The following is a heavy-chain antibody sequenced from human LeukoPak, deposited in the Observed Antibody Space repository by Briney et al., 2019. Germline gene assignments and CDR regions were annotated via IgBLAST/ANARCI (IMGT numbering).Heavy chain of an antibody. Sequence: TGGSLRLSCVVSGFTFSSYGMNWVRQAPGKGLEWVSYINRGSSTIYYADSVKGRFTISRDNAKNSLYLQMNSLRDEDTAVYYCARSGQRRCSGGTCYPYYFDYWGQGTLVTVSS. CDR2: INRGSSTI. V-gene: IGHV3-48*02. D-gene: IGHD2-15*01. CDR3: ARSGQRRCSGGTCYPYYFDY. J-gene: IGHJ4*02. CDR1: GFTFSSYG.